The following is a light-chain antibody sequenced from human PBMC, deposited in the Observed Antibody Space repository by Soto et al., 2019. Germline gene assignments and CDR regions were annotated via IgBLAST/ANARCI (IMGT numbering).Light chain of an antibody. CDR2: EVS. CDR1: SSDVGGYNY. Sequence: QSALTQPASVSGSPGQSITISCTGTSSDVGGYNYVSWYQQHPGKAPKLMIYEVSNRPSGVSNRFSGSKSGNTASLTISGVQAEDEADYYCSSYTGSSPLVVFGTGTKLTVL. J-gene: IGLJ1*01. CDR3: SSYTGSSPLVV. V-gene: IGLV2-14*01.